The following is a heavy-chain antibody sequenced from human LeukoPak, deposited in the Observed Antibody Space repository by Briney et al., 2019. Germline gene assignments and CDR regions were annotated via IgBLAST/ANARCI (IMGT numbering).Heavy chain of an antibody. J-gene: IGHJ5*02. D-gene: IGHD2-2*01. CDR1: GGSISRGSYY. CDR3: ARRGRYCSSTSCYGYFDP. Sequence: PSETLSLTCTVSGGSISRGSYYWSWIRQPAGKELEWIGRFYSSGSTNYNPSCKSRVTILLDTSKNQFSLKLSSVTAADTAVYYCARRGRYCSSTSCYGYFDPWGQGTLVTVSS. CDR2: FYSSGST. V-gene: IGHV4-61*02.